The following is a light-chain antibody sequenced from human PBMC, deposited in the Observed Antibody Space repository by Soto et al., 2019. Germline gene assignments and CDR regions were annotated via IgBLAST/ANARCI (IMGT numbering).Light chain of an antibody. J-gene: IGLJ2*01. CDR1: SSNIGAGFG. CDR2: GNI. CDR3: QSYDTSLRGAL. Sequence: SVLTQPPSVSGAPGQRVTISCTGTSSNIGAGFGVHWYQQLPGTAPKLLISGNINRPSGVPDRISGSRSGTSASLAITGLQAEDEGDFYCQSYDTSLRGALFGGGTKLTVL. V-gene: IGLV1-40*01.